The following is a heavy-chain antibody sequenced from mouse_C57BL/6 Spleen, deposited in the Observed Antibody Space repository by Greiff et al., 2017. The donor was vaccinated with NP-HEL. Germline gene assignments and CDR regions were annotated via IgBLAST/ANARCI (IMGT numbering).Heavy chain of an antibody. Sequence: VQLQQSGAELVKPGASVKLSCKASGYTFTSYWMHWVKQRPGQGLEWIGMIHPNSGSTNYNEKFKSKATLTVDKSSSTAYMQLSSLTSEDSAVYYGARDYGYDGVAYWGQGTLVTVSA. D-gene: IGHD2-2*01. CDR3: ARDYGYDGVAY. CDR2: IHPNSGST. V-gene: IGHV1-64*01. CDR1: GYTFTSYW. J-gene: IGHJ3*01.